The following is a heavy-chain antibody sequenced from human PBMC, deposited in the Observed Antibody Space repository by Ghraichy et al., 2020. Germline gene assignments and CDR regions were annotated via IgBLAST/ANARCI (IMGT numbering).Heavy chain of an antibody. Sequence: SETLSLTCTVSGGSISSSSYYWGWIRQPPGKGLEWIGSIYYSGSTYYNPSLKSRVIVSVDTSKNQFSLKLSSVTAADTAVYYCARQESGAYYFDYWGQGTLVTVSS. V-gene: IGHV4-39*01. D-gene: IGHD1-26*01. J-gene: IGHJ4*02. CDR3: ARQESGAYYFDY. CDR2: IYYSGST. CDR1: GGSISSSSYY.